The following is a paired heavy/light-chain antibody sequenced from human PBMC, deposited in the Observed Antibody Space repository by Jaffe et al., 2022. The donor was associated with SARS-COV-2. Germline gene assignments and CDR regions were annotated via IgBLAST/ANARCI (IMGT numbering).Light chain of an antibody. Sequence: DIVLTQSPDSLAVSLGERATINCKSSQSILYSSNNKNYLAWYQQKPGQPPKLLTYWASTRESGVPDRFSGSGSGTDFTLTISSLQAEDVAVYYCQQYYGTPTFGQGTKVEIK. CDR3: QQYYGTPT. V-gene: IGKV4-1*01. CDR2: WAS. J-gene: IGKJ1*01. CDR1: QSILYSSNNKNY.
Heavy chain of an antibody. D-gene: IGHD2-15*01. V-gene: IGHV3-48*01. Sequence: EVQLVESGGGLVQPGGSLRLSCAASGFTFNSYDMNWVRQAPGKGLEWVSYISSSSSTIYYADSVKGRFTISKDNAKNSMYLQMNSLRAEDTAVYYCARDRCSGSSCYYDCWGQGTLVTVSS. CDR1: GFTFNSYD. CDR2: ISSSSSTI. J-gene: IGHJ4*02. CDR3: ARDRCSGSSCYYDC.